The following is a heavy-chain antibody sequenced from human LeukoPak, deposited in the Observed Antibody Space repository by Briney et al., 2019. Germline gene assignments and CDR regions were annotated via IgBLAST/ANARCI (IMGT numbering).Heavy chain of an antibody. Sequence: GGSLRLSCAASGFTFDDYAMHWVRQAPGKGLEWVSAISGSGGSTYYADYVKGRFTISRDNAKNTLYLQMNSLRAEDTAVYYCAKFLPTHIVVANYYFDYWGQGTLVTVSS. CDR3: AKFLPTHIVVANYYFDY. D-gene: IGHD2-21*01. CDR1: GFTFDDYA. J-gene: IGHJ4*02. V-gene: IGHV3-23*01. CDR2: ISGSGGST.